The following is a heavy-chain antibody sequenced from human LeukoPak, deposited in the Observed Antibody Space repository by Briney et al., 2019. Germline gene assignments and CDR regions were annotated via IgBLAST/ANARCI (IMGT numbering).Heavy chain of an antibody. CDR1: GFTFTGYA. CDR3: VKRTPWNYFDY. CDR2: ISSDGSNK. J-gene: IGHJ4*02. Sequence: GGSLRLSCAASGFTFTGYAMLWVRQAPGKGLEWVAVISSDGSNKYYADSVRGRFTISRVNSKNTLYLQMSSLRAEDTAVYYCVKRTPWNYFDYWGQGTLVTVSS. V-gene: IGHV3-30*14.